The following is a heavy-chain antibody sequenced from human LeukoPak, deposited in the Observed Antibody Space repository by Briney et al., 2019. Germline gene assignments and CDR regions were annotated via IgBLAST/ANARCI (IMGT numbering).Heavy chain of an antibody. Sequence: PSETPSLTCTVSGGSISSYYWGWIRQPPGKGLEWIGSIYYSGSTYYNPSLKSRVTISVDTSKNQFSLKLSSVTAADTAVYYCARDRGRGSSWYSEGYFDYWGQGTLVTVSS. D-gene: IGHD6-13*01. CDR1: GGSISSYY. J-gene: IGHJ4*02. CDR3: ARDRGRGSSWYSEGYFDY. CDR2: IYYSGST. V-gene: IGHV4-39*07.